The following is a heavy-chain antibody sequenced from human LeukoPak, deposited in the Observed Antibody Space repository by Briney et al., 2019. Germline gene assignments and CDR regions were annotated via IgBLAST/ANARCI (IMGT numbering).Heavy chain of an antibody. CDR3: ARDTAMSMDV. D-gene: IGHD5-18*01. Sequence: GGSLRLSCAASGFTFSSYAMHWVRQTPGKGLEYVSAISSNGGSTYYADSVKGRFTISRDNAKNSLYLQMNSLRAEDTAVYYCARDTAMSMDVWGQGTTVTVSS. CDR2: ISSNGGST. CDR1: GFTFSSYA. V-gene: IGHV3-64*02. J-gene: IGHJ6*02.